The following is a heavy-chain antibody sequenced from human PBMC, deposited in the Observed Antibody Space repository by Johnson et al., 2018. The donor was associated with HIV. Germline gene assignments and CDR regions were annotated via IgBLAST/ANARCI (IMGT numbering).Heavy chain of an antibody. CDR1: GFTFSDYY. J-gene: IGHJ3*01. V-gene: IGHV3-11*04. D-gene: IGHD3-10*01. CDR3: GIPPSMVQGLFIGGGTLGDGSDL. Sequence: QVKLVESGVGVVQPGRSLRLSCAASGFTFSDYYMSWIRQAPGKGLEWVSYISSSGGTVYYADSVKGRFTISRDNAKNSLYLQMHSLRAEDTAVYYCGIPPSMVQGLFIGGGTLGDGSDLWGHGTMVTVSS. CDR2: ISSSGGTV.